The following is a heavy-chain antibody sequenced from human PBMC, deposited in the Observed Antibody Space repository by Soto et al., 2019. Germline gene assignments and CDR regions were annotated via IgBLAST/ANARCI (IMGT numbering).Heavy chain of an antibody. J-gene: IGHJ4*02. Sequence: EVQLLESGGGLVQPGGSLRLSCAASGLTFSSYAMSWVRQAPGKGLEWDSAISGSGASTYYADSVKGRFTISRDNSKNTLYLQMNSLRAEDTDVYYCAHFDWFIDYWGQGTLVTVSS. CDR2: ISGSGAST. CDR3: AHFDWFIDY. D-gene: IGHD3-9*01. V-gene: IGHV3-23*01. CDR1: GLTFSSYA.